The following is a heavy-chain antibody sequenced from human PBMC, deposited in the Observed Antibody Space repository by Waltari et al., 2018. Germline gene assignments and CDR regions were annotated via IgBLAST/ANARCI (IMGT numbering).Heavy chain of an antibody. D-gene: IGHD3-22*01. CDR1: GFTFSEYY. V-gene: IGHV3-11*04. CDR3: ARAGYYDRFYYYGMDV. J-gene: IGHJ6*02. CDR2: IVTRGSATHEA. Sequence: QVQLVESGGGLVKPGGSLRLSCAASGFTFSEYYMSWIRQAPGKGLGWISAIVTRGSATHEAGYADSVKGRLTISRDNANNSLYLQMNSLRAEDTAVYYCARAGYYDRFYYYGMDVWGQGTTVTVSS.